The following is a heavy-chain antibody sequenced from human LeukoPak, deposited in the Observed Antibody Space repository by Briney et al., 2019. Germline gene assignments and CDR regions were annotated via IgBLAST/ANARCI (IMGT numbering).Heavy chain of an antibody. CDR3: ASAYSSSSPPFDY. J-gene: IGHJ4*02. D-gene: IGHD6-6*01. CDR1: GGTFSSYA. V-gene: IGHV1-46*01. CDR2: INPSGGST. Sequence: GASVKVSCKASGGTFSSYAISWVRQAPGQGLEWMGIINPSGGSTSYAQKFQGRVTMTRDTSTSTVYMELSSLRSEDTAVYYCASAYSSSSPPFDYWGQGTLVTVSS.